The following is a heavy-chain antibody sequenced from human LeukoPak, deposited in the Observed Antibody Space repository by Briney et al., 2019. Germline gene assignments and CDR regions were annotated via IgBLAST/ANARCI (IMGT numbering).Heavy chain of an antibody. J-gene: IGHJ4*02. D-gene: IGHD1-14*01. V-gene: IGHV3-23*01. CDR2: ISGSGST. Sequence: GGSLRLSCAASGFTFSSYAMGWVRQAPGKGLEWVSLISGSGSTYYADSMKGRFTISRDNSKNTLYLQVNSLRVEDTAMYYCAKIGTVSPWGFFDYWGQGALVTVSS. CDR1: GFTFSSYA. CDR3: AKIGTVSPWGFFDY.